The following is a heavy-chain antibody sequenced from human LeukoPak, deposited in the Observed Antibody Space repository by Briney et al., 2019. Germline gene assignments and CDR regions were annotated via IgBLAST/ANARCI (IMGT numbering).Heavy chain of an antibody. CDR1: GDSVPSQSGA. D-gene: IGHD3-10*01. J-gene: IGHJ4*02. CDR2: TYYRSKWYY. Sequence: SQTLSLTCAISGDSVPSQSGAWNWIRQSPSRGLEGLGRTYYRSKWYYEYAVSLKSRVTMIPDTSKNQFFLQLSSVTPEDTAVYYCAHGLSGVGFNYWGQGTLVTVSS. V-gene: IGHV6-1*01. CDR3: AHGLSGVGFNY.